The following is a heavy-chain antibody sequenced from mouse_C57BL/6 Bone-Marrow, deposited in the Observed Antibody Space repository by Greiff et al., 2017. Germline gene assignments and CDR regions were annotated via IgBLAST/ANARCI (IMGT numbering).Heavy chain of an antibody. J-gene: IGHJ2*01. CDR1: GFTFSDYG. CDR3: ARGGNHDY. CDR2: ISSGSNTF. D-gene: IGHD2-1*01. Sequence: DVMLVASGGGLVKPGGSLKLSCAASGFTFSDYGMHWVRQAPEKGLEWVAYISSGSNTFSSADTVKGRFTISRDNVKNTLFLQMTSLRSEDTAMYYCARGGNHDYWGQGTTLTVSS. V-gene: IGHV5-17*01.